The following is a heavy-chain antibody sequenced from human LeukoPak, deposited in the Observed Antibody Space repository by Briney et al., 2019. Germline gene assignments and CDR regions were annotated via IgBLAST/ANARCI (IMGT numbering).Heavy chain of an antibody. CDR2: INSDGSST. Sequence: GGSLRLSCAASGFTFSTYWMHWVRQAPGKGLVWVSRINSDGSSTSYADSVKGRFTISRDNAKNTLYLQMNSLRAEDTAVYYCTRNPDRNYYYYYGMDVWGQGTTVTVSS. CDR1: GFTFSTYW. D-gene: IGHD3-22*01. CDR3: TRNPDRNYYYYYGMDV. V-gene: IGHV3-74*01. J-gene: IGHJ6*02.